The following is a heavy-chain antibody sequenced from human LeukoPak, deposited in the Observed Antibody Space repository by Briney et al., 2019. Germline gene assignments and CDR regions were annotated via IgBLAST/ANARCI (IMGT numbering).Heavy chain of an antibody. Sequence: ASVKVSCKASGYTFTGYYMHWVRQAPGQGLEWMGWINPNSGGTNDAQKFQGRVTMTRDTSISTAYMELSRLRSDDTAVYYCARGDVVVPAATGTVDYWGQGTLVTVSS. J-gene: IGHJ4*02. CDR1: GYTFTGYY. V-gene: IGHV1-2*02. D-gene: IGHD2-2*01. CDR2: INPNSGGT. CDR3: ARGDVVVPAATGTVDY.